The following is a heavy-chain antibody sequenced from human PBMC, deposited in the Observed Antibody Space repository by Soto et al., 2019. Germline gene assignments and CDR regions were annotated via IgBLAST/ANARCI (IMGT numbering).Heavy chain of an antibody. CDR3: ARSTAYVNWFDP. D-gene: IGHD2-21*02. CDR2: IYHRGSA. J-gene: IGHJ5*02. V-gene: IGHV4-38-2*01. Sequence: SETLSLTCAVSGYSISRGYYWGWIRQPPGEGLEWIGSIYHRGSAYYTPSLKSRVTISVDTSKTQFSLKLSSVTAADTAVYSCARSTAYVNWFDPWGQGTLVTVSS. CDR1: GYSISRGYY.